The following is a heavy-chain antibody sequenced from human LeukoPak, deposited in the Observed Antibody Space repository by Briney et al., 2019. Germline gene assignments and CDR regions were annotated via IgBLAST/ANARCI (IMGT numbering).Heavy chain of an antibody. CDR1: GFTFSNYW. CDR3: ARQYPPSVSYSRAFDI. CDR2: IFPGDSET. Sequence: GESLKISCKGIGFTFSNYWIGWVRKMPGKGLEWMTTIFPGDSETRYSPSFQGHVTTSVDKSISTAYLQWSSLEASDTAMYYCARQYPPSVSYSRAFDIWGQGTMVTVSS. J-gene: IGHJ3*02. V-gene: IGHV5-51*01. D-gene: IGHD2-15*01.